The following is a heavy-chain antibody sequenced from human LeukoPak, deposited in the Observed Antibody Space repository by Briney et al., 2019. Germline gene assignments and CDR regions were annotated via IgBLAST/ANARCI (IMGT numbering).Heavy chain of an antibody. D-gene: IGHD1-26*01. Sequence: GGSLRLSCAVSGLTFNNYAMSWVRQAPGRGLEWVSGISGRGASKYYADSVKGRFTISRDNSKNSLYLQMNSLRPEDTAVYYCARENSGSYYQFDCWGQGTLVTVSS. CDR1: GLTFNNYA. J-gene: IGHJ4*02. V-gene: IGHV3-23*01. CDR3: ARENSGSYYQFDC. CDR2: ISGRGASK.